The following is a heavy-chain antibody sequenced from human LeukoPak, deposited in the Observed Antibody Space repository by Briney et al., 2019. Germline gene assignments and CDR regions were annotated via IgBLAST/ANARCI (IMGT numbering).Heavy chain of an antibody. D-gene: IGHD6-13*01. CDR2: ISGSGGST. CDR3: AREALSSSWSRLYNWFDP. V-gene: IGHV3-23*01. Sequence: GGSLRLSCAASGLTFSSYAMSWVRQAPGKGLEWVSAISGSGGSTYYADSVKGRFTISRDNAKNSLYLQMNSLRAEDTAVYYCAREALSSSWSRLYNWFDPWGQGTLVTVSS. J-gene: IGHJ5*02. CDR1: GLTFSSYA.